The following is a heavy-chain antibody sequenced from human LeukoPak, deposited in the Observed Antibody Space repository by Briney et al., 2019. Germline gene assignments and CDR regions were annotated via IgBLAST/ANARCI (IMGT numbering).Heavy chain of an antibody. CDR3: ARVDSGSYDY. V-gene: IGHV4-61*02. J-gene: IGHJ4*02. Sequence: NPSETLSLTCTVSGGSISSGSYYWSWIRQPAGKGLEWIGRIYTSGSTNYNPSLKSRVTISVDTSKNQFSLKLSSVTAADTAVYYCARVDSGSYDYWGQGTLVTVSS. CDR1: GGSISSGSYY. D-gene: IGHD1-26*01. CDR2: IYTSGST.